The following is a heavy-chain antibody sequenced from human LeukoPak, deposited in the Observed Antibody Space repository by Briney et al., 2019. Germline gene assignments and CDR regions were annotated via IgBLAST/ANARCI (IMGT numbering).Heavy chain of an antibody. Sequence: GGSLRLSCAASGFTFRSYGMHWVRQAPGKGLEWVTFIRYDGSKKDYADSVKGRFTISRDNSKNTLYLQMNSLRAEDTAVYYCAKGGDDYDSSGHNYFHYWGQGTLVTVSS. J-gene: IGHJ4*02. CDR2: IRYDGSKK. CDR3: AKGGDDYDSSGHNYFHY. D-gene: IGHD3-22*01. V-gene: IGHV3-30*02. CDR1: GFTFRSYG.